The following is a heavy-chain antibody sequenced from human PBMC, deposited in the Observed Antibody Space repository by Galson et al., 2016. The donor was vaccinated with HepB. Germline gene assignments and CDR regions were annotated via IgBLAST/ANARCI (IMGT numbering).Heavy chain of an antibody. Sequence: SVKASCKASGYTFTSYYMHWVRQAPGQGLEWMGIINPGDGSTTYAQKFQGRVTMTRDTSTSTVYMELNSLRSEDTAVYYCARPAAPHYYDNSGYYYIDYWGQGTLVTVSS. V-gene: IGHV1-46*01. CDR3: ARPAAPHYYDNSGYYYIDY. CDR1: GYTFTSYY. CDR2: INPGDGST. J-gene: IGHJ4*02. D-gene: IGHD3-22*01.